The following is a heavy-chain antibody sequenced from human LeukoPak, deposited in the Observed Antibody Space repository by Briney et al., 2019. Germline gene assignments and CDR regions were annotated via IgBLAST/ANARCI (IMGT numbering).Heavy chain of an antibody. Sequence: SETLSLTCTVSGGSISSSSYYWGWIPQPPGKGLEWNGSNYYRWSTYYNPSLKSRVTISVDTSKNQFSLKLSSVTAADTAVYYCARDTRIAVAGSIYPNDAFDIWGQGTMVTVSS. J-gene: IGHJ3*02. CDR3: ARDTRIAVAGSIYPNDAFDI. CDR1: GGSISSSSYY. V-gene: IGHV4-39*07. CDR2: NYYRWST. D-gene: IGHD6-19*01.